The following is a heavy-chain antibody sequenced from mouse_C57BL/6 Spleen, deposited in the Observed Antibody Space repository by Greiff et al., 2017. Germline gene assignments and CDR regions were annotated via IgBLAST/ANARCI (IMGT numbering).Heavy chain of an antibody. CDR2: ISDGGSYT. V-gene: IGHV5-4*01. Sequence: EVQVVESGGGLVKPGGSLKLSCAASGFTFSSYAMSWVRQTPEKRLEWVATISDGGSYTYYPDNVKGRFTISRDNAKNNLYLQMSHLKSEDTAMYYCARDQGVWDYWGQGTTLTVSS. CDR3: ARDQGVWDY. J-gene: IGHJ2*01. D-gene: IGHD3-2*02. CDR1: GFTFSSYA.